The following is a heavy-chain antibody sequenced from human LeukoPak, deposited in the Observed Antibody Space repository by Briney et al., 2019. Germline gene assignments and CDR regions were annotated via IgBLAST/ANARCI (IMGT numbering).Heavy chain of an antibody. CDR2: ISAYNGNT. D-gene: IGHD4-17*01. J-gene: IGHJ4*02. V-gene: IGHV1-18*01. Sequence: ASVKVSCKASGYSFTSYGFSWVRQAPGQGLEWMGWISAYNGNTNYAQKLQGRVTMTTDTSTSTAYMELRSLRSDDTAVYYCARDSSGDLYDHFDYWGQGTLVTVSS. CDR3: ARDSSGDLYDHFDY. CDR1: GYSFTSYG.